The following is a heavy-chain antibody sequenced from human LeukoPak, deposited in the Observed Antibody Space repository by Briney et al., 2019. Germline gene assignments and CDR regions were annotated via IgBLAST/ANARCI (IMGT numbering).Heavy chain of an antibody. J-gene: IGHJ4*02. D-gene: IGHD2-15*01. Sequence: SVKVSCKASGGTSSSYAISWVRQAPGQGLEWMGGIIPIFGTANYAQKFQGRVTITADKSTSTAYMELSSLRSEDTAVYYCARDLGYCSGGSCYSGVRDYWGQGTLVTVSS. CDR3: ARDLGYCSGGSCYSGVRDY. V-gene: IGHV1-69*06. CDR2: IIPIFGTA. CDR1: GGTSSSYA.